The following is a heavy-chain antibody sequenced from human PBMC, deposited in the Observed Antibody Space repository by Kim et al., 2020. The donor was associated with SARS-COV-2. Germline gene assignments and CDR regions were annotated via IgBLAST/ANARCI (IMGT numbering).Heavy chain of an antibody. J-gene: IGHJ4*02. CDR3: ARGTSAAGIINDY. CDR1: GGTFSSYA. Sequence: SVKVSCKASGGTFSSYAISWVRQAPGQGLEWMGGIIPIFGTANYAQKFQGRVTITADESTSTAYMELSSLRSEDTAVYYCARGTSAAGIINDYWGQGTLVTVSS. D-gene: IGHD6-13*01. CDR2: IIPIFGTA. V-gene: IGHV1-69*13.